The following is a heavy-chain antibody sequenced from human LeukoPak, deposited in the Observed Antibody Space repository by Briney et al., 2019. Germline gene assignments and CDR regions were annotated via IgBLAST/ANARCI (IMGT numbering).Heavy chain of an antibody. J-gene: IGHJ4*02. CDR3: ARVRYCSSTSCYTFDY. CDR2: MNPNSGNT. V-gene: IGHV1-8*03. Sequence: ASVKVSCKASGYTFTSYDINWVRQATGQGLEWMGWMNPNSGNTGYAQKFQGRVTITTNPSISTAYMELSSLRSEDTAVYFCARVRYCSSTSCYTFDYWGQGTLVTVSS. D-gene: IGHD2-2*02. CDR1: GYTFTSYD.